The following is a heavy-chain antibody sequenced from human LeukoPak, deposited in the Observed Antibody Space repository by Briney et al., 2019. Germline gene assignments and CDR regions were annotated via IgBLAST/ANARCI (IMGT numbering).Heavy chain of an antibody. CDR2: ISAYNGNT. CDR3: ARDGVIAAAGRGNPYFDY. Sequence: GASVKVSCKASGYTFTSYGISWVRQAPGQGLEWMGWISAYNGNTNYAQKLQGRVTMTTDTSTSTAYMELRSLRSDDTAVYYCARDGVIAAAGRGNPYFDYWGQGTLVTVSS. V-gene: IGHV1-18*01. J-gene: IGHJ4*02. D-gene: IGHD6-13*01. CDR1: GYTFTSYG.